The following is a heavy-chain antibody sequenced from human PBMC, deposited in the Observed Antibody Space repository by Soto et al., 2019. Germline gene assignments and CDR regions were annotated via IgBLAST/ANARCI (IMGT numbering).Heavy chain of an antibody. CDR1: GVSISSSLYY. CDR3: AGGDYYHSSGYYFYYYTMDV. CDR2: VYYGGST. V-gene: IGHV4-39*01. J-gene: IGHJ6*02. D-gene: IGHD3-22*01. Sequence: LETLSLTCTVPGVSISSSLYYWGWIRQPPGKGLEWIGNVYYGGSTYYNPSLKSRVTISVETSKSQFSLKLSSVTAADTAVYYCAGGDYYHSSGYYFYYYTMDVWGQGTTVTVSS.